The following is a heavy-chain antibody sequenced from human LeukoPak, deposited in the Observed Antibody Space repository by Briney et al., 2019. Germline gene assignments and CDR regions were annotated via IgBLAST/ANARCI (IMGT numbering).Heavy chain of an antibody. V-gene: IGHV3-30*02. CDR3: AKGRYYYDSSAIFDY. CDR2: IRYDGSNK. J-gene: IGHJ4*02. CDR1: GFTFSSYG. Sequence: GGSLRLSCAASGFTFSSYGMHWVRQAPGKGLEWVAFIRYDGSNKYYADSVKGRFTISRDNSKNTLYLQMNSLRAEDTAVYYCAKGRYYYDSSAIFDYWGQGTLVTVSS. D-gene: IGHD3-22*01.